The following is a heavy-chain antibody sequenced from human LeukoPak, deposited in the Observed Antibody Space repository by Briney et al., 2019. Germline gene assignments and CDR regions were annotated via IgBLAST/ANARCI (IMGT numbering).Heavy chain of an antibody. CDR3: ARDDYGLGYAFDI. Sequence: ASVKVSCKAFGYTFTGYYMHWFGQAPGQGLNWMGRINPNSGGTNYAQKFQGRVTMTRDTSISTAYMELSRLRSDDTAVYYCARDDYGLGYAFDIWGQGTMVTVSS. V-gene: IGHV1-2*06. D-gene: IGHD4-17*01. J-gene: IGHJ3*02. CDR1: GYTFTGYY. CDR2: INPNSGGT.